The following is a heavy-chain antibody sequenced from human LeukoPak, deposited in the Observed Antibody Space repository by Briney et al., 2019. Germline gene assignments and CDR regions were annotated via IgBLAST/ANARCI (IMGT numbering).Heavy chain of an antibody. D-gene: IGHD3-10*01. CDR1: GGSISSYY. Sequence: SETLSLTCTVSGGSISSYYWSWIRQPPGKGLEWIGYIYYSGSTNYNPSLKSRVTISVDTSKNQFSLKLSSVTAADTAVYYCAREWRYYYGSGSSIFDXWGQGXXVTV. V-gene: IGHV4-59*01. CDR2: IYYSGST. CDR3: AREWRYYYGSGSSIFDX. J-gene: IGHJ4*02.